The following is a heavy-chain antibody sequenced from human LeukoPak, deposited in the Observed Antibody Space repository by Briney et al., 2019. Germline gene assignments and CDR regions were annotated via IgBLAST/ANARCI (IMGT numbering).Heavy chain of an antibody. Sequence: GGSLRLSCAASGFTFSSYGMHWVRQAPGKGLEWVAFIRYDGSNKYYADSVKGRFTISRDNSKNTLYLQMNSLRAEDTAVYYCAKGGDGYNYDYYYYMDVWGKGTTVTISS. V-gene: IGHV3-30*02. D-gene: IGHD5-24*01. CDR3: AKGGDGYNYDYYYYMDV. CDR1: GFTFSSYG. J-gene: IGHJ6*03. CDR2: IRYDGSNK.